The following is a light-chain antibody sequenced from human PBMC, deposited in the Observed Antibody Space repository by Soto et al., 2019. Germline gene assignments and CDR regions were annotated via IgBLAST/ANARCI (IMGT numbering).Light chain of an antibody. CDR3: QQYGGSPLT. Sequence: EIVLTQSPGTLSLSSGERATLSCRANESVDDDFLAWYQRRPGQAPRLFIYGESTRASGIPQRFSGGGSGTEFTLTISRLEPEDFAVYYCQQYGGSPLTFGQGTRLEIK. J-gene: IGKJ5*01. CDR1: ESVDDDF. V-gene: IGKV3-20*01. CDR2: GES.